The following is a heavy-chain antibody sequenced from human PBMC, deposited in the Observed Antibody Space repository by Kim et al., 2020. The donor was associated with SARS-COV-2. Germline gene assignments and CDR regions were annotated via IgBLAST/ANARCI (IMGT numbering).Heavy chain of an antibody. J-gene: IGHJ6*01. D-gene: IGHD3-3*01. CDR2: ISYDGSNK. CDR1: GFTFSSYG. V-gene: IGHV3-30*18. CDR3: VKDSSGYDFWSGYYRDY. Sequence: GGSLRLSCAASGFTFSSYGMHWVRQAPGKGLEWVAVISYDGSNKYYADSVKGRFTISRDNSKNTLYLQMNSLRAEDTAVYYCVKDSSGYDFWSGYYRDY.